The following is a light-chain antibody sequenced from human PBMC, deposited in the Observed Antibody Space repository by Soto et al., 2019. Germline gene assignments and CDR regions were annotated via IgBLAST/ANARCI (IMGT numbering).Light chain of an antibody. CDR2: EGT. V-gene: IGLV2-14*02. CDR3: AAWDDRLSAYV. CDR1: SSDIGSYNL. J-gene: IGLJ1*01. Sequence: QSALTQPASVSGPPGQSIVISCNGSSSDIGSYNLVSWYQQYPGKAPKVMIFEGTKRPSGVPDRFSDSKSGTSAFLAISGLRSEDEADYYCAAWDDRLSAYVFGTGTKLTVL.